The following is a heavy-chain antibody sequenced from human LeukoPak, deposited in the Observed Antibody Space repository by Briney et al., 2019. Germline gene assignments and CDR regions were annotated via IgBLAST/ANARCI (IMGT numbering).Heavy chain of an antibody. J-gene: IGHJ6*03. Sequence: RASVKVSCKASGGTFSSYAISWVRQAPGHGLEWMGGIIPIFGTANYAQKFQGRVTITTDESTSPAYMELSSLRSEDTAVYYCARDRYSGSYSFYYYMDVWGKGTTVTVSS. V-gene: IGHV1-69*05. D-gene: IGHD1-26*01. CDR2: IIPIFGTA. CDR3: ARDRYSGSYSFYYYMDV. CDR1: GGTFSSYA.